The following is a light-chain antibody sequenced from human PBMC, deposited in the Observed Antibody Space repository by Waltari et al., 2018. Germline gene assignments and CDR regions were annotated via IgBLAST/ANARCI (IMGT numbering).Light chain of an antibody. CDR3: LQDHIFPWT. J-gene: IGKJ1*01. V-gene: IGKV1-6*01. Sequence: AIQMTQSPSSLSASVGDRVTITCRASQGIRNELGWYQQKPGKAPKPLIYAASSVQSGVPSSFSGSGSGTDFTRTISSLQPEDFATYYCLQDHIFPWTFGQGTKVEI. CDR2: AAS. CDR1: QGIRNE.